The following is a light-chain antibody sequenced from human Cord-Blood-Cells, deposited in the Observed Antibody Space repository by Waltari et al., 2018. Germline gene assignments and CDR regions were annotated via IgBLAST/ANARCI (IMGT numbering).Light chain of an antibody. CDR3: QQSYSTPYT. Sequence: DIQMTQSPSSLSASVGDRVTITCRASQSISSYLNWYKQKPGKAPKLLIYAASSLQSGVPSRFSGSGSGTDVALTISSQQPEDFATYYCQQSYSTPYTFGQGTKLEIK. J-gene: IGKJ2*01. CDR2: AAS. V-gene: IGKV1-39*01. CDR1: QSISSY.